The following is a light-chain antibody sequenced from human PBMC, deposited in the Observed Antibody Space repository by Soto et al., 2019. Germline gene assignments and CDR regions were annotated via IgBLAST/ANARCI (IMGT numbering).Light chain of an antibody. CDR2: AAS. Sequence: IQMTQSPSSLSASVGDRVTITCRASQSISSYVNWYQQKPGKAPKLLIYAASSLQSGVPSRFSCSGSGTDFTLTISSLQPEDFATYYCQQSYSTPPWTFGQRTKVDVK. CDR1: QSISSY. CDR3: QQSYSTPPWT. J-gene: IGKJ1*01. V-gene: IGKV1-39*01.